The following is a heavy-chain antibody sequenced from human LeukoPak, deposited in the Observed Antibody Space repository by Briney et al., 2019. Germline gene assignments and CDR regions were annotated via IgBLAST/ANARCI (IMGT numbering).Heavy chain of an antibody. J-gene: IGHJ6*03. CDR2: IYHSGST. V-gene: IGHV4-38-2*02. CDR3: ARDYSEGDYYYNYYMDV. D-gene: IGHD1-26*01. CDR1: GYSISSGYY. Sequence: SETLSLTCTVSGYSISSGYYWGWIRQPPGKGLEWIGSIYHSGSTFDNPSLKSRVTISVDTSKNQFSLKLSSVTAADTAVYHCARDYSEGDYYYNYYMDVWGKGTTVTISS.